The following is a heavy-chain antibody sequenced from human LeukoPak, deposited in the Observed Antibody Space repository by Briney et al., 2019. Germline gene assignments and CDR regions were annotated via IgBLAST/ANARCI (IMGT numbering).Heavy chain of an antibody. CDR3: ARHGVPGIAVAGVHWFDP. V-gene: IGHV4-38-2*01. CDR2: IFHSGSN. J-gene: IGHJ5*02. CDR1: GYSISSGYY. Sequence: SETVSLTCAVSGYSISSGYYWGWVRPPPGKGLEWIGTIFHSGSNYYNPSLKSPVTISEDTSKNQFSLKLRSVTAADTAVYYCARHGVPGIAVAGVHWFDPWGQGTLVTVSS. D-gene: IGHD6-19*01.